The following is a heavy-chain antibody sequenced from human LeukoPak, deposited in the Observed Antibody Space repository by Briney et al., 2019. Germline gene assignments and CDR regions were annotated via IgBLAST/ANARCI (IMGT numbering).Heavy chain of an antibody. V-gene: IGHV1-69*05. Sequence: SVKVSCKTSGGTFNKYASSWVGQAPGQGIEGVGGIMPLFGTAGYAQKFQGRVAITKDESTRTVYLELTSLTSDDTAVYYCARDVHGDYGSGWFDPWGQGTLVSVSS. J-gene: IGHJ5*02. CDR2: IMPLFGTA. CDR3: ARDVHGDYGSGWFDP. CDR1: GGTFNKYA. D-gene: IGHD4-17*01.